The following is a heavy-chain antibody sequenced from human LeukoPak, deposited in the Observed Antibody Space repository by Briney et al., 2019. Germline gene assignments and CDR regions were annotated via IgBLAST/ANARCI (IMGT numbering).Heavy chain of an antibody. D-gene: IGHD2-15*01. J-gene: IGHJ3*01. CDR2: IQYDVSTT. CDR1: GVSSCSYW. Sequence: RGAPRHSSAESGVSSCSYWLHAGRRAPGRRVVGWGRIQYDVSTTSYADSVKGRFTISRDNAKKKLYVQMNSLRAEDTAVYYCARSLVAGVTLNALDVWGKGTMVTVSS. V-gene: IGHV3-74*01. CDR3: ARSLVAGVTLNALDV.